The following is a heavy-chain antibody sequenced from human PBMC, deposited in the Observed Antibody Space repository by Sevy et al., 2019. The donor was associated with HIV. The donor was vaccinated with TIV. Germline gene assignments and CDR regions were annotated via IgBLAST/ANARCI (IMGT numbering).Heavy chain of an antibody. CDR1: GYTFTSYG. CDR3: ARGEDYYDSSGYWDY. J-gene: IGHJ4*02. CDR2: ISAYNGNT. V-gene: IGHV1-18*04. D-gene: IGHD3-22*01. Sequence: ASVKVSCKVSGYTFTSYGISWVRQAPGQGLEWMGWISAYNGNTNYAQKLQGRVTMTTDTSTSTAYMELRSLRSDDTAVYYCARGEDYYDSSGYWDYWGQGTLVTVSS.